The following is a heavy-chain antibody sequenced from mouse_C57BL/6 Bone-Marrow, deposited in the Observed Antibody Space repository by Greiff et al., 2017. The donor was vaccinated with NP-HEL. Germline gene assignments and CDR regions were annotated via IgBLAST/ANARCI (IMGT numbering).Heavy chain of an antibody. CDR2: ISPGGGYT. D-gene: IGHD1-1*01. CDR1: GYTFTNYW. Sequence: QVQLQQSGAELVRPGTSVKMSCKASGYTFTNYWIGWAKQRPGHGLEWIGDISPGGGYTNYNEKFKGKATLTADKSSSTAYMQFSSLTSEDSAIYYCARRGSSQYYYAMDYWGQGTSVTVSS. CDR3: ARRGSSQYYYAMDY. J-gene: IGHJ4*01. V-gene: IGHV1-63*01.